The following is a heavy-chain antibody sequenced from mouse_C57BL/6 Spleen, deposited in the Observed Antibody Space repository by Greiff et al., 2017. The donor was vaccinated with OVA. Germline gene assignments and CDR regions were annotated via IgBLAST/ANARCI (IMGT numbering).Heavy chain of an antibody. V-gene: IGHV1-64*01. Sequence: QVQLQQPGAELVKPGASVKLSCKASGYTFTSYWMHWVKQRPGQGLEWIGMIHPNSGSTNYNEKFKSKATLTVDKSSSTAYMQLSSLTSEDSAVYYCAREAGTYYYYAMDYWGQGTSVTVSS. D-gene: IGHD4-1*01. CDR1: GYTFTSYW. CDR2: IHPNSGST. J-gene: IGHJ4*01. CDR3: AREAGTYYYYAMDY.